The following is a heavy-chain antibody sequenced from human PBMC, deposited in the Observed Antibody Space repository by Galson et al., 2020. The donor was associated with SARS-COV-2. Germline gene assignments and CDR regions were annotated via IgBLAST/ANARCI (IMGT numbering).Heavy chain of an antibody. CDR3: VQLALSNDAMDV. CDR1: GGSFSSSSYY. V-gene: IGHV4-39*06. Sequence: SQTLSLTCSVSGGSFSSSSYYWGWIRQPPGTGLEWPGSINYSGSTYYYNPSLKSRVTISVDTSTSQFALKLSSVTAADTAVYYGVQLALSNDAMDVWGQGTTVTVSS. D-gene: IGHD4-4*01. CDR2: INYSGSTY. J-gene: IGHJ6*02.